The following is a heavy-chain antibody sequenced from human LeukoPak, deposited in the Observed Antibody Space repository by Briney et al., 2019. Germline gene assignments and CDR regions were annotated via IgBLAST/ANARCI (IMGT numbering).Heavy chain of an antibody. CDR1: GFTFSNAW. Sequence: GGSLRLSCAASGFTFSNAWMSWVRQAPGKGLEWVGRIKSKTDGGTTDYAAPVKGRFTISRDDSKNTLYLQMNSLKTEDTAVYYCTAPIAVAGRPDAFDIWGQGTMVTVSP. CDR2: IKSKTDGGTT. V-gene: IGHV3-15*01. CDR3: TAPIAVAGRPDAFDI. D-gene: IGHD6-19*01. J-gene: IGHJ3*02.